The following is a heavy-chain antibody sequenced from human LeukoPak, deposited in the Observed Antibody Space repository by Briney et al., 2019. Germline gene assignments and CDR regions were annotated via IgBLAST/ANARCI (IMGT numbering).Heavy chain of an antibody. CDR2: SFFIGCT. D-gene: IGHD7-27*01. V-gene: IGHV4-59*08. CDR1: GGSISSYY. J-gene: IGHJ5*02. CDR3: ARHSSITGGRLSGYWLDP. Sequence: SETLSLTCTVSGGSISSYYWSWIRQPPGKGLEWIGYSFFIGCTNYNPSLKSRVTISVDTSKNQVSLKLSSVTAADTAVYYCARHSSITGGRLSGYWLDPWGQGTLVTVSS.